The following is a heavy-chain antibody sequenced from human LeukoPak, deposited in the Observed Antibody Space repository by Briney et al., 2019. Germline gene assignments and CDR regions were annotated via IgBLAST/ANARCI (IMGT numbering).Heavy chain of an antibody. CDR1: GFTFSSYW. J-gene: IGHJ6*03. CDR3: ARKRLYSGSYYYYYMDV. D-gene: IGHD1-26*01. Sequence: GGSLRLSCAASGFTFSSYWMSWVRQAPGKGLELVANIKRDGSETYYVDSVKGRFTISRENAKNSLYLQMNSLRAEDTAVYYCARKRLYSGSYYYYYMDVWGKGTTVTVSS. CDR2: IKRDGSET. V-gene: IGHV3-7*01.